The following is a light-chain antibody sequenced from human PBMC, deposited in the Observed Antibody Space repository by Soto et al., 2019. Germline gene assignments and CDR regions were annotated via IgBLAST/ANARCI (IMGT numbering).Light chain of an antibody. CDR2: DAS. CDR1: QSVSSY. V-gene: IGKV3-11*01. CDR3: QQRSNWPPFT. Sequence: EIVLTQSPATLSLSPGVRATLSCRASQSVSSYLAWYQQKPGQAPRLLIYDASNRATGIPARFSGSGSGTDFTLTIRSLEPEDFAAYYCQQRSNWPPFTFGPGTKVDI. J-gene: IGKJ3*01.